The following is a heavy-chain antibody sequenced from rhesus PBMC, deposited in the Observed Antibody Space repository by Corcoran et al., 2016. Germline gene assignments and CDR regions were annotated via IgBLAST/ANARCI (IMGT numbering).Heavy chain of an antibody. CDR3: ARQIFWTGLDY. J-gene: IGHJ4*01. CDR2: IFGSNGST. V-gene: IGHV4S7*01. D-gene: IGHD3-3*01. CDR1: GGSISGGYG. Sequence: QVQLQESGPGLVKPSETLSLTCAVSGGSISGGYGWSWIRQPPGKGLEWIGHIFGSNGSTYYNPSLRRRVTISSDTSKNQFSLKLSSVTAADTAVYCCARQIFWTGLDYWGQGVLVTVSS.